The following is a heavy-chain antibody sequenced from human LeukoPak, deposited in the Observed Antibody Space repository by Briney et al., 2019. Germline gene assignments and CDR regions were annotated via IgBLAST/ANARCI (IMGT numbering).Heavy chain of an antibody. CDR3: AKSDGRYYGSGSYYSFDY. V-gene: IGHV3-23*01. Sequence: GGSLRLSCAASGFTFSSYAMSWVRQAPGKGLEWVSAISGSGGSTYYADSVKGRFTISRDNPKNTLYLQMNSLRAEDTAVYYCAKSDGRYYGSGSYYSFDYWGQGTLVTVSS. CDR2: ISGSGGST. J-gene: IGHJ4*02. CDR1: GFTFSSYA. D-gene: IGHD3-10*01.